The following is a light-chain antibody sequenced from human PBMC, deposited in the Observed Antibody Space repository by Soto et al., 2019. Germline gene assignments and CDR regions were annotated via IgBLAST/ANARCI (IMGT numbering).Light chain of an antibody. Sequence: EIVMTQSPATLSASAGERATLSCRASQGVSSNLAWYQQKPGQAPRLLIYDASTMATGIPARFSGSGSGTEFTLTISSLQSEDFAVYYGQQYNSRPYTFGPATKVDIK. V-gene: IGKV3-15*01. CDR2: DAS. J-gene: IGKJ3*01. CDR1: QGVSSN. CDR3: QQYNSRPYT.